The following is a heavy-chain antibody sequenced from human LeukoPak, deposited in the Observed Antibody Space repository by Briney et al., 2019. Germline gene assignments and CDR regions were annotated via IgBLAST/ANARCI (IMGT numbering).Heavy chain of an antibody. CDR1: GYTFTSCG. V-gene: IGHV1-18*01. Sequence: ASVKVSCKASGYTFTSCGISWVRQAPGQGLEWMGWISADNGNTNYAKKFQGRVTMTTDTSTSTAYMELRSLRSDDTAVYYCAREGYSSSWLTYYFDYWGQGILVTVSS. CDR3: AREGYSSSWLTYYFDY. J-gene: IGHJ4*02. D-gene: IGHD6-13*01. CDR2: ISADNGNT.